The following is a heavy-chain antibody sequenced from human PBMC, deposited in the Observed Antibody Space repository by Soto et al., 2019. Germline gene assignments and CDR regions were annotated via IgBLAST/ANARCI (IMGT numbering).Heavy chain of an antibody. J-gene: IGHJ4*02. D-gene: IGHD3-3*01. CDR2: ISAYNGNT. V-gene: IGHV1-18*01. CDR3: ARRNYDFCSGYYAVADPWPGEFAY. Sequence: ASVKVSCKASGYTFTSYGISWVRQAPGQGLEWMGWISAYNGNTNYAQKLQGRVTMTTDTSTSTAYMELRSLRYDDTAVYYCARRNYDFCSGYYAVADPWPGEFAYWGQGNLVTVTS. CDR1: GYTFTSYG.